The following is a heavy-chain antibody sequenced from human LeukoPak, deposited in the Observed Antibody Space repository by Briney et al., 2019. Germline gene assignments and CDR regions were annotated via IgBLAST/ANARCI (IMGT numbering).Heavy chain of an antibody. Sequence: GGSLRLSCAAYGFAFSNYGASWVRQAPGKGLEWVSSISVSGGDTYYADSVKGRFTVSRDNSKNTLYLQMNSLRADDTAVYYCAIKQFYFENWGQGTLVTVSS. V-gene: IGHV3-23*01. J-gene: IGHJ4*02. CDR2: ISVSGGDT. CDR1: GFAFSNYG. D-gene: IGHD4-11*01. CDR3: AIKQFYFEN.